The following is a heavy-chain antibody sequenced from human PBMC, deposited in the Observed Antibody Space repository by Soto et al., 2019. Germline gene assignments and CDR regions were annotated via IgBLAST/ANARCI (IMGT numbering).Heavy chain of an antibody. V-gene: IGHV1-18*01. CDR1: GYRFTTYG. Sequence: ASVKVSCKVSGYRFTTYGINWVRQAPGQGLEWVGWFNPDNQNTNYAQKFQDRVSLTTDSSTNTAYMELRDLRSDDTDVYYCARVRFGDPFDFWGQGSLVTVSS. CDR3: ARVRFGDPFDF. D-gene: IGHD3-16*01. CDR2: FNPDNQNT. J-gene: IGHJ4*02.